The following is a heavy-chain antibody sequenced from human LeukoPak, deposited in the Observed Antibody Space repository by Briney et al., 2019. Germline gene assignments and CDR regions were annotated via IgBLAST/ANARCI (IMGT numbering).Heavy chain of an antibody. J-gene: IGHJ3*02. Sequence: PGGSLRLSCAASGFTFSSYCMRWVRQAPGKGLEWVSFIRDDGSNKYYADSVKGRLTISRDKSKNTMYLQMNSLRGEAKAVYYCAKDKYMAALISIDVFDIWGQGTMVTVSS. D-gene: IGHD2-15*01. V-gene: IGHV3-30*02. CDR3: AKDKYMAALISIDVFDI. CDR1: GFTFSSYC. CDR2: IRDDGSNK.